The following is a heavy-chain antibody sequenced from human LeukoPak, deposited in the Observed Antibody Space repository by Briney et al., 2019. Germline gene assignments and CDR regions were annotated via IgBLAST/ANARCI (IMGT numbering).Heavy chain of an antibody. D-gene: IGHD5-18*01. Sequence: PGGSLRLSCAASGFTFSDHGIHWVRQAPGKGLEWVALISYDGSDKYYSDSVKGRFTISRDNSKNTLFLQMNSLRAEDTAVYYCAKDRAYSYGFLDYWGQGTLVTVSS. CDR1: GFTFSDHG. CDR2: ISYDGSDK. V-gene: IGHV3-30*18. CDR3: AKDRAYSYGFLDY. J-gene: IGHJ4*02.